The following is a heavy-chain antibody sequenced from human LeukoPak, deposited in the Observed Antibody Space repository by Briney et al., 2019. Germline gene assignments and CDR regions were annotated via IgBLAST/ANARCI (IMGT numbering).Heavy chain of an antibody. CDR3: AGRAGDWFHFDY. CDR2: ISYDGSNK. V-gene: IGHV3-30*03. D-gene: IGHD7-27*01. CDR1: GFTFSSYG. J-gene: IGHJ4*02. Sequence: PGGSLRLSCVASGFTFSSYGMHWARQAPGKGLEWVAVISYDGSNKYYADSVKGRFTISRDNSKNTLYLQMNSLRAEDTAVYYCAGRAGDWFHFDYWGQGNRVTVSS.